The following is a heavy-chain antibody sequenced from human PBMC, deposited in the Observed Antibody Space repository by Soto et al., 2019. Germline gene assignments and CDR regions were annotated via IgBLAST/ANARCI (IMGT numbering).Heavy chain of an antibody. Sequence: PGGSLRLSCAASGFTFRSYWMSWVRQAPGKGLEWVANIKQDGSEKYHVDSGKGRFTISRDNARKSLYLQMDGLRVEDTAVYFCAKDGPDDSSGYFSFDYWGQGALVTVSS. J-gene: IGHJ4*02. V-gene: IGHV3-7*03. CDR3: AKDGPDDSSGYFSFDY. CDR1: GFTFRSYW. D-gene: IGHD3-22*01. CDR2: IKQDGSEK.